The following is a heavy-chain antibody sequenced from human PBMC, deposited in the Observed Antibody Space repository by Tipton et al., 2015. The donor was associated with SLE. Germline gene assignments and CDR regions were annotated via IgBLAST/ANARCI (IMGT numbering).Heavy chain of an antibody. CDR3: ARDRDDILTGLFDY. D-gene: IGHD3-9*01. Sequence: SLRLSCAASGFTFSSYSMNWVRQAPGKGLEWVSYISSSSSTIYYADSVKGRFTISRDNAKNTLYLQMNSLRAGDTALYYCARDRDDILTGLFDYWGQGTLVTVSS. J-gene: IGHJ4*02. V-gene: IGHV3-48*01. CDR2: ISSSSSTI. CDR1: GFTFSSYS.